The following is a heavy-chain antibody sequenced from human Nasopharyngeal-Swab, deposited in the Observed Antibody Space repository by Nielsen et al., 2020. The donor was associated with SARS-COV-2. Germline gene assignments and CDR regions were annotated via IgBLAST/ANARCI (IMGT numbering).Heavy chain of an antibody. CDR2: ILVNRDT. J-gene: IGHJ4*02. V-gene: IGHV4-39*02. Sequence: SETLSLTCTVSGGPITSSRHRWGWIRQPPGKGLEWIVQILVNRDTEYPPSVSGPITVYTDTSENSFSLRLSSVTAADTAVYYCARLDPFESEDKWGQGTLVTVSS. CDR3: ARLDPFESEDK. CDR1: GGPITSSRHR. D-gene: IGHD1-1*01.